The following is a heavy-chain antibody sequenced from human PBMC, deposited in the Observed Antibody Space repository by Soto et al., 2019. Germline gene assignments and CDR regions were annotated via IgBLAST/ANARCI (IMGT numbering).Heavy chain of an antibody. CDR3: AEQRYYGSGSYDDFDY. J-gene: IGHJ4*02. Sequence: SVKVSCKASGGTFSSYAISWVRQAPGQGLEWRGGIIPIFGTANYAQKFQGRVTITADESASTAYMELSSLRSEDTAVYYCAEQRYYGSGSYDDFDYWGQGTLVTVSS. D-gene: IGHD3-10*01. CDR1: GGTFSSYA. CDR2: IIPIFGTA. V-gene: IGHV1-69*13.